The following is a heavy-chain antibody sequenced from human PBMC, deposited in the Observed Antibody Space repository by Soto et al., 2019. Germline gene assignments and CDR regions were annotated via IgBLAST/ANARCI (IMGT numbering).Heavy chain of an antibody. D-gene: IGHD3-3*01. CDR3: ARETYYDFWSGYSV. J-gene: IGHJ3*01. V-gene: IGHV4-59*01. CDR1: GGSISSYY. CDR2: IYYSGST. Sequence: SETLSLTCTVSGGSISSYYWSWIRQPPGKGLEWIGYIYYSGSTNYNPSLKSRVTISVDTSKNQFSLKLNSVTAADTAVYYCARETYYDFWSGYSVWGQGTMVTVSS.